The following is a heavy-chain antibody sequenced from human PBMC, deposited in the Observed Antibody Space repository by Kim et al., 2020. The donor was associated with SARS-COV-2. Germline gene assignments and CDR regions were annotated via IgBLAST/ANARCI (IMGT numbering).Heavy chain of an antibody. CDR3: ASLGIAVAGTLDY. Sequence: VKVSCKASGYTFTGYYMHWVRQAPGQGLEWMGWINPNSGGTNYAQKFQGRVTMTRDTSISTAYMELSRLRSDDTAVYYCASLGIAVAGTLDYWGQGTLVTLSS. D-gene: IGHD6-19*01. J-gene: IGHJ4*02. CDR2: INPNSGGT. V-gene: IGHV1-2*02. CDR1: GYTFTGYY.